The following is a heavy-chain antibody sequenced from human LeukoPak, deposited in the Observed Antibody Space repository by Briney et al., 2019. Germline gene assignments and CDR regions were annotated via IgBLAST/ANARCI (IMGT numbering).Heavy chain of an antibody. CDR3: AKEALGSSSWREGWFDP. CDR2: ISYDGSNK. J-gene: IGHJ5*02. D-gene: IGHD6-13*01. CDR1: GFTFSSYG. Sequence: GGSLRLSCAASGFTFSSYGMHWVRQAPGKGLEWVAVISYDGSNKYYADSVKGRFTISRDNSKNTLYLQMNSLRAEDTAVYYCAKEALGSSSWREGWFDPWGQGTLVTVSS. V-gene: IGHV3-30*18.